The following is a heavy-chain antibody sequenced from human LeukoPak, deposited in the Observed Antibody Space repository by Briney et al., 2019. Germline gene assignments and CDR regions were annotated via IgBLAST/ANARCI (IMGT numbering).Heavy chain of an antibody. CDR2: IYYSGST. D-gene: IGHD3-10*01. Sequence: SETLSLTCAVSGGSISSGGYYWSWIRQPPGKGLEWIGYIYYSGSTNYNPSLKSRVTISVDTSKNQSSLKLSSVPAADTTVYYCARHSITMVRGVVYNWFDPWGQGTLVTVSS. J-gene: IGHJ5*02. CDR3: ARHSITMVRGVVYNWFDP. V-gene: IGHV4-61*08. CDR1: GGSISSGGYY.